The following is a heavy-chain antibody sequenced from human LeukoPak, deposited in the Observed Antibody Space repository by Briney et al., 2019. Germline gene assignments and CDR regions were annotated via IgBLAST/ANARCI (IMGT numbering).Heavy chain of an antibody. V-gene: IGHV3-21*01. CDR1: GFTFSSYS. CDR3: ARDSTVVRWNY. D-gene: IGHD4-23*01. Sequence: GGSLRLSCAASGFTFSSYSMNWVRQAPGKGLEWVSSISGSSSYIYYADSVKGRFTISRDNAKNSLYLQMNSLRAEDTAVYYCARDSTVVRWNYWGQGTLVTVSS. J-gene: IGHJ4*02. CDR2: ISGSSSYI.